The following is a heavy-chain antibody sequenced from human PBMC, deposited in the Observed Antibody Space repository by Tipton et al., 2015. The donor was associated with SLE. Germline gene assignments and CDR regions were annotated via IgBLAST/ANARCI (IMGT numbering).Heavy chain of an antibody. Sequence: SLRLSCVASGFTFSDYYLSWIRQAPGKGLEWVSYISGSGSTSYYADSAKGRFTISRDKAKNALYLQMNSLRVDDTAVYYCARGWRVSTIDFDYWGQGTLVTVSS. CDR1: GFTFSDYY. J-gene: IGHJ4*02. CDR2: ISGSGSTS. D-gene: IGHD5/OR15-5a*01. CDR3: ARGWRVSTIDFDY. V-gene: IGHV3-11*04.